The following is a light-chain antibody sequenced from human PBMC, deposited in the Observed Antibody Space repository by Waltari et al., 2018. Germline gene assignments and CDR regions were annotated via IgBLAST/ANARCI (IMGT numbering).Light chain of an antibody. CDR3: QHYSSIWT. V-gene: IGKV4-1*01. Sequence: DIVMTQSPDALAVSLGERATINCKSSQSVLYSSNNENYLSWYQQKPGQPPKLLIYWASIRESGVPDRFSGRGSGTDFTLTINSLQAEDVAVYYCQHYSSIWTFGQGTKVEIK. J-gene: IGKJ1*01. CDR2: WAS. CDR1: QSVLYSSNNENY.